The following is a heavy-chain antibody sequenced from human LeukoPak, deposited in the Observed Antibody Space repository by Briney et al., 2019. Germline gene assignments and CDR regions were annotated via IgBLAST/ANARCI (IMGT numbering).Heavy chain of an antibody. CDR3: GRFTRSGDSVY. CDR1: GFTFSSYW. Sequence: GGSLRLSCAASGFTFSSYWMGWVRQAPGKGLEWVANIKQDGSEKQYVDSVKGRFAISRDNAENSLYLQMNSLKAEDTAVYYCGRFTRSGDSVYWGQGTLVTVSS. CDR2: IKQDGSEK. D-gene: IGHD7-27*01. V-gene: IGHV3-7*04. J-gene: IGHJ4*02.